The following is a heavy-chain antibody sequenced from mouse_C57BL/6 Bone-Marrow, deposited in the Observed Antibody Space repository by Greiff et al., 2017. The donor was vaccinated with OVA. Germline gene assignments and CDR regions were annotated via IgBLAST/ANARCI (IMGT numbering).Heavy chain of an antibody. CDR3: ARHEDSSGYFPFAY. J-gene: IGHJ3*01. Sequence: QVQLQQSGAELVKPGASVKLSCKASGYTFTEYTIHWVKQRSGPGLEWIGWFSTGSGSIQYNEQLKDKATLTSDKSSSTVYMELSRFTSEDSSVYVGARHEDSSGYFPFAYWGQGTLVTVSA. V-gene: IGHV1-62-2*01. CDR1: GYTFTEYT. CDR2: FSTGSGSI. D-gene: IGHD3-2*02.